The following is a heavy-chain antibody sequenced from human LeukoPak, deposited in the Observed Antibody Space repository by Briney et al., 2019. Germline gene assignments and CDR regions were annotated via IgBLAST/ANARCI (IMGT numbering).Heavy chain of an antibody. D-gene: IGHD3-3*01. Sequence: ASVKVSCKASGYTFTSYYMHWVRQAPGQGLEWMGIINPSGGSTSYAQKFQGRVTMTRDTSTSTVYMELSSLRSEDTAVYYCARASRTLLRFLAWLAGYYFDYWGQGTLVTVSS. J-gene: IGHJ4*02. CDR1: GYTFTSYY. CDR3: ARASRTLLRFLAWLAGYYFDY. V-gene: IGHV1-46*01. CDR2: INPSGGST.